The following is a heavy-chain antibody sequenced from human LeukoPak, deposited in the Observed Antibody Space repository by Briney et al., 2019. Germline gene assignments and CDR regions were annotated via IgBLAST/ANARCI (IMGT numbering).Heavy chain of an antibody. Sequence: GASVKVACKTSGYTFTAAFLHWVRQAPGHGLEWIGWFATNDGRTKYAERFQGRVSMTRNTYTTTAYMELSSLTSDDTAVYYCARGGVFGTDFDAFDLWGQGTPVTVS. CDR2: FATNDGRT. CDR1: GYTFTAAF. D-gene: IGHD3-3*01. J-gene: IGHJ3*01. CDR3: ARGGVFGTDFDAFDL. V-gene: IGHV1-2*02.